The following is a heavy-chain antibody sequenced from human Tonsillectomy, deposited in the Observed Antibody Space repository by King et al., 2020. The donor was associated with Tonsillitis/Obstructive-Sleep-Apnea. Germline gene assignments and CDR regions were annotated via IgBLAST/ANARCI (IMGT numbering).Heavy chain of an antibody. CDR3: ASDPYFYYMDL. CDR2: ISSSSSYT. J-gene: IGHJ6*03. Sequence: VQLVESGGGLVKPGGSLRLSCAASGFTLSDYYMSWIRQAPGKGLEWVSYISSSSSYTNYADSVKGRFTISRDNAKNSLYLQMNSLRAEDTAVYYCASDPYFYYMDLWGKGTTVTVSS. CDR1: GFTLSDYY. V-gene: IGHV3-11*05.